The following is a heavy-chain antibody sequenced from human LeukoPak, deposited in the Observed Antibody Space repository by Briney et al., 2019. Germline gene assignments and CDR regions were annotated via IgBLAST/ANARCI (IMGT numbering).Heavy chain of an antibody. J-gene: IGHJ6*03. CDR3: ASARAGIAANYMDV. CDR1: GFTLSSYS. Sequence: GGSLRLSCAASGFTLSSYSMNWVRQAPGKGLEWVSSISSSSSYIYYADSVKGRFTISRDNAKNSLYLQMNSLRAEDTAVYYCASARAGIAANYMDVWGKGTTVTVSS. CDR2: ISSSSSYI. D-gene: IGHD6-13*01. V-gene: IGHV3-21*01.